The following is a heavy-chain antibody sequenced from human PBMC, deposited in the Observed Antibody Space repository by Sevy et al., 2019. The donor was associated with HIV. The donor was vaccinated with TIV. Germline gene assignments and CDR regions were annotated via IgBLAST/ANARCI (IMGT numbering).Heavy chain of an antibody. V-gene: IGHV3-30*04. CDR3: ARDGREYSTGWVCYYYYGMDV. D-gene: IGHD6-19*01. CDR2: ISYDGRYK. Sequence: GGSLRLSCAASGFTFSSYAIHWVRQAPGKGLEWVAVISYDGRYKYYADSVKGRFTVSRDNSKSTLYLQMNSLRVEDTAVYYCARDGREYSTGWVCYYYYGMDVWGQGTTVTVSS. CDR1: GFTFSSYA. J-gene: IGHJ6*02.